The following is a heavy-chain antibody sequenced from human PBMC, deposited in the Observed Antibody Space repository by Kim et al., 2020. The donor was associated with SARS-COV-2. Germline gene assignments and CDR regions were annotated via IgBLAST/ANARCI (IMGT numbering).Heavy chain of an antibody. Sequence: GGSLRLSCAASGFTFDDYAMHWVRQAPGKGLEWVSGISWNSGSIGYADSVKGRFTISRDNAKNSLYLQMNSLRAEDTALYYCAKGLPSTVTTVRAFDIWGQGTMVTVSS. D-gene: IGHD4-17*01. J-gene: IGHJ3*02. CDR3: AKGLPSTVTTVRAFDI. V-gene: IGHV3-9*01. CDR1: GFTFDDYA. CDR2: ISWNSGSI.